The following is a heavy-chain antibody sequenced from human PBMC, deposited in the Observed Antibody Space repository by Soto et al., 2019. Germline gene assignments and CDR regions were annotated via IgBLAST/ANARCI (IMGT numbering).Heavy chain of an antibody. J-gene: IGHJ4*02. Sequence: ASVKVSCKASGYTFTSYAMHWVRQAPGQRLEWMGWINAGNGNTKYSQKFQGRVTITRDTSASTAYMELGSLRSEDTAVYYCASSPMITFGGVIVLGYWGQGTLVTVSS. CDR2: INAGNGNT. V-gene: IGHV1-3*01. D-gene: IGHD3-16*02. CDR3: ASSPMITFGGVIVLGY. CDR1: GYTFTSYA.